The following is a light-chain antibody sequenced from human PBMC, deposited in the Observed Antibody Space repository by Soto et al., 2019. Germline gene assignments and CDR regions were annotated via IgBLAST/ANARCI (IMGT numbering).Light chain of an antibody. CDR2: YAS. J-gene: IGKJ1*01. CDR3: EQYAKYSGT. Sequence: DIQMTQSPATLSASLGDRVTITCRASQSISSRVAWYQQKPGKAPKLLLHYASSWESGVPSRFRGSGSGTEFTLTITSLQPDEFENYYCEQYAKYSGTFGQGTKVDIK. V-gene: IGKV1-5*01. CDR1: QSISSR.